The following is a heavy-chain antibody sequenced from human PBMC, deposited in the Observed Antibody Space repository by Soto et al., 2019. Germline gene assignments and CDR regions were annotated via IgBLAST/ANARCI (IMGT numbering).Heavy chain of an antibody. Sequence: QITLKESGPTLVKPTQTLTLTCTFSGFSLSTSGVGVGWIRQPPGKALEWLALIYWDDDKRYSPSLKSRLTITKDTSKNRVVLTMTSMDPVDTATYYCAHSYYDLWSGYYTGAFDIWGQGTMVTVSS. CDR2: IYWDDDK. CDR3: AHSYYDLWSGYYTGAFDI. D-gene: IGHD3-3*01. J-gene: IGHJ3*02. CDR1: GFSLSTSGVG. V-gene: IGHV2-5*02.